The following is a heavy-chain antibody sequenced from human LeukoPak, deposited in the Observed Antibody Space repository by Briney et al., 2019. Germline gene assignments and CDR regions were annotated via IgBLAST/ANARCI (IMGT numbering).Heavy chain of an antibody. J-gene: IGHJ5*02. D-gene: IGHD5-24*01. V-gene: IGHV4-34*01. Sequence: PSETLSLTCAVYGGSSSGYYWSWIRQPPGKGLEWIGEINHSGSTNYNPSLKSRVTISVDTSKNQFSLKLSSVTAADTAVYYCARDGREMATTSGGDWFDPWGQGTLVTVSS. CDR3: ARDGREMATTSGGDWFDP. CDR1: GGSSSGYY. CDR2: INHSGST.